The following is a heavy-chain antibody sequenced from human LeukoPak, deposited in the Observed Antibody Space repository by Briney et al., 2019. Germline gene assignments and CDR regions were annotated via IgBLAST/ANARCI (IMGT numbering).Heavy chain of an antibody. D-gene: IGHD6-13*01. CDR1: GGPISNYY. CDR2: VYYSGST. Sequence: SETLSLTCTVSGGPISNYYWSWIRQPPGKGLEWIGYVYYSGSTNYNPSLKSRVTISVDTSKNQFSLKLTSVTAADTAVYFCARDSGAGYSTSWYIDYWGQGTLVTVPS. V-gene: IGHV4-59*01. J-gene: IGHJ4*02. CDR3: ARDSGAGYSTSWYIDY.